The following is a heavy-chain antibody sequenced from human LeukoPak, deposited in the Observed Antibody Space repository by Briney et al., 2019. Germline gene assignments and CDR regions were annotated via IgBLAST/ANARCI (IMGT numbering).Heavy chain of an antibody. Sequence: GGSLRLSCVASGFTFSSYAMSWVRQAPGKGLEWVSAISGSGGSTYYADSVKGRFTISRDNSKNTLYLQMNSLRAEDTAVYYCAKGFSPYYYGSGSYSPTWFDPWGQGTLVTVSS. D-gene: IGHD3-10*01. J-gene: IGHJ5*02. CDR2: ISGSGGST. V-gene: IGHV3-23*01. CDR3: AKGFSPYYYGSGSYSPTWFDP. CDR1: GFTFSSYA.